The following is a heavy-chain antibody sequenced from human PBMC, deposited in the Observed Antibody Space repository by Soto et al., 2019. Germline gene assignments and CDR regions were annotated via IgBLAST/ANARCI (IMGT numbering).Heavy chain of an antibody. CDR1: GGSISSYY. CDR2: IYYGGST. J-gene: IGHJ6*03. D-gene: IGHD3-10*01. CDR3: ARSGDHYYYYYYMDV. Sequence: QVQLQESGPGLVKPSETLSLTCTVSGGSISSYYWSWIRQPPGKGLEWIGYIYYGGSTNYNPSLKRRVTISVDTSKNQFSLKLSSVTAADTAVYYCARSGDHYYYYYYMDVWGKGTTVTVSS. V-gene: IGHV4-59*08.